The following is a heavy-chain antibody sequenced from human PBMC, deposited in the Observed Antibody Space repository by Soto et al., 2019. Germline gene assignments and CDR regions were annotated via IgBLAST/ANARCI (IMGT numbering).Heavy chain of an antibody. Sequence: GGSLILSCAASEFSFISFAMSWVRQTPGKGLEWVSTISGDGSRTYYTDSVRGRFTISRDNSKNTLYLQINSLKVEDTAVYYCAKDPCFGANFPEYFQHWGQGTPVTFSS. D-gene: IGHD7-27*01. J-gene: IGHJ1*01. CDR3: AKDPCFGANFPEYFQH. CDR1: EFSFISFA. V-gene: IGHV3-23*01. CDR2: ISGDGSRT.